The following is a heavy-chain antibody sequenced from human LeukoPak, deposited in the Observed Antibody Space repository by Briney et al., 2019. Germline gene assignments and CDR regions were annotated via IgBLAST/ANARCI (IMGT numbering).Heavy chain of an antibody. Sequence: SETLSLTCTVSGGSISSSGYYWGWIRQPPGKGLEWIGSIYYSGSTYYNPSLKSRVTISVDTSKNQFSLKLSSVTAADTAVYYCASLPWAREWLLPLDYWGQGTLVTVSS. CDR3: ASLPWAREWLLPLDY. V-gene: IGHV4-39*01. J-gene: IGHJ4*02. D-gene: IGHD3-3*01. CDR1: GGSISSSGYY. CDR2: IYYSGST.